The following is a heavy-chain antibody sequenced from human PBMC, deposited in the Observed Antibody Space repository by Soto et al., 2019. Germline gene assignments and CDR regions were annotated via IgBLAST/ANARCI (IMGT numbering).Heavy chain of an antibody. CDR3: ARGRGYSYGLDP. CDR2: ISYSGTT. Sequence: SETLCLTCTVSGDSIGSNNNYWSWIRQPPGEGLEWIGFISYSGTTSYSPSLKSRVAISLDTSKNQFSLSLSSVTAADTAVYYCARGRGYSYGLDPWGQGTLVTVSS. CDR1: GDSIGSNNNY. J-gene: IGHJ5*02. D-gene: IGHD5-18*01. V-gene: IGHV4-30-4*01.